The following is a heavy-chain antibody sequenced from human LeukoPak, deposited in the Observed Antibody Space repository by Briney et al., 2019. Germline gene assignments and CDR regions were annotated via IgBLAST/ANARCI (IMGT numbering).Heavy chain of an antibody. CDR1: GYTFTSYY. J-gene: IGHJ4*02. CDR2: INPSGGST. Sequence: EASVKVSCKASGYTFTSYYMHWVRQAPGQGLEWMGIINPSGGSTSYAQKFQGRVTMTRDTSTSTVYMELSSLRSEDTAVYYCASGRLTYYYGSGSYVRPQPLDYWGQGTLVTVSS. D-gene: IGHD3-10*01. V-gene: IGHV1-46*01. CDR3: ASGRLTYYYGSGSYVRPQPLDY.